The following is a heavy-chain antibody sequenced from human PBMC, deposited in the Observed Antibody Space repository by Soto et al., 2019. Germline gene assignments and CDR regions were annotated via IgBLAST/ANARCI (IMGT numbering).Heavy chain of an antibody. Sequence: GGSLRLSCAASGFTFSSYGMHWVRQAPGKGLEWVAVIWYDGSNKYYAGSVKGRFTISRDNSKNTLYLQMNSLRAEDTAVYYCVRDRGGFYDFWSGYSDGMDVWGQGTTVTVSS. CDR3: VRDRGGFYDFWSGYSDGMDV. CDR1: GFTFSSYG. V-gene: IGHV3-33*01. J-gene: IGHJ6*02. D-gene: IGHD3-3*01. CDR2: IWYDGSNK.